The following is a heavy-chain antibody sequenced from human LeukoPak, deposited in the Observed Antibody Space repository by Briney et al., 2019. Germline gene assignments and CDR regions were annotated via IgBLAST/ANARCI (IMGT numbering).Heavy chain of an antibody. V-gene: IGHV4-38-2*01. CDR1: GFTVSSNY. D-gene: IGHD3-10*01. CDR2: IYHSGST. J-gene: IGHJ4*02. CDR3: ARGEEPGGDY. Sequence: PGGSLRLSCAASGFTVSSNYMSWVRQAPGKGLEWIGSIYHSGSTYYNPSLKSRVTISVDTSKNQFSLKLSSVTAADTAVYYCARGEEPGGDYWGQGTLVTVSS.